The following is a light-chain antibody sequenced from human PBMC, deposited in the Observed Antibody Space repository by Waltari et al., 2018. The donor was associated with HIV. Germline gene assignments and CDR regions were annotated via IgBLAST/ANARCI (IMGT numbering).Light chain of an antibody. V-gene: IGLV1-44*01. CDR3: GSWDDSLNGHVV. J-gene: IGLJ2*01. CDR1: SSTIGGNA. Sequence: QSVLTQPPSASGALGQRVSIFCSGSSSTIGGNAVNWYQQLPGTAPKLLISSNIQRRSGVPDRFSASKSGTSASLAISGLQSEDEADYYCGSWDDSLNGHVVFGGGTKLTVL. CDR2: SNI.